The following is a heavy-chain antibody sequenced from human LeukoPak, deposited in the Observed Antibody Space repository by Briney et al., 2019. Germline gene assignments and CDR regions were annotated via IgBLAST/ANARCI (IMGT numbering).Heavy chain of an antibody. J-gene: IGHJ4*02. CDR1: GGSISSYY. V-gene: IGHV4-59*08. D-gene: IGHD3-10*01. Sequence: PETLSLTCTVSGGSISSYYWSWIRQPPGKGLEWIGYIYYSGSTNYNPSLKSRVTISVDTSKNQFSLKLSSVTAADTAVYYCARLGWFESGFDYWGQGTLVTVSS. CDR2: IYYSGST. CDR3: ARLGWFESGFDY.